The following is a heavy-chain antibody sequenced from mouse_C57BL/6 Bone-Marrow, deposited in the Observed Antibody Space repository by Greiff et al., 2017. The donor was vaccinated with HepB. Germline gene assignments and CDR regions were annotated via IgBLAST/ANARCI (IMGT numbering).Heavy chain of an antibody. CDR1: GFTFSSYA. D-gene: IGHD1-1*01. Sequence: EVQLVESGGGLVKPGGSLKLSCAASGFTFSSYAMSWVRQTPEKRLEWVATISDGGSYTYYPDNVKGRYTISRDNAKNNLYLQMSHLKSEDTAMYYCERARITTVVAHDYAMDYWGQGTSVTVSS. J-gene: IGHJ4*01. V-gene: IGHV5-4*01. CDR2: ISDGGSYT. CDR3: ERARITTVVAHDYAMDY.